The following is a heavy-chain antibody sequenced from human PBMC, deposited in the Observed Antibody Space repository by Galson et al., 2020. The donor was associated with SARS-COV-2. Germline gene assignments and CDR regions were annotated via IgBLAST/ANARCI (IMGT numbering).Heavy chain of an antibody. CDR1: GFTFSSYT. D-gene: IGHD4-17*01. Sequence: GESLKISCAASGFTFSSYTMSWVRQAPGKGLEWVSSISDSGGITYYADSVQGRFTISRDNSKNTLYLQMNSLRAEDTAIYYCAKDQGNDYGDQIAYWGHVTLVSVSS. J-gene: IGHJ4*01. CDR3: AKDQGNDYGDQIAY. CDR2: ISDSGGIT. V-gene: IGHV3-23*01.